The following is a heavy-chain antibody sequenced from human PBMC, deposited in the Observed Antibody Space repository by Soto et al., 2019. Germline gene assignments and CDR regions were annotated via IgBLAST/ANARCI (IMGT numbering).Heavy chain of an antibody. CDR1: GFTFGTYA. J-gene: IGHJ4*02. D-gene: IGHD1-20*01. Sequence: EVRLLESGGGLVQRGGSLRLSCAASGFTFGTYAMNWVRQAPGKGLEWVSGISGSGGSTYYADSVKGRFSISSDNSKNTLYLQMNSLRAEDTAVYYCAKQGTITGDFDHWGQGTLVTVSS. V-gene: IGHV3-23*01. CDR3: AKQGTITGDFDH. CDR2: ISGSGGST.